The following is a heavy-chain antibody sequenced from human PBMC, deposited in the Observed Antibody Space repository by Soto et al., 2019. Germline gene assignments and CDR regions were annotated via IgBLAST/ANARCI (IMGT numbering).Heavy chain of an antibody. CDR3: ARDTSRGEYDY. D-gene: IGHD3-10*01. V-gene: IGHV1-18*01. CDR1: GYTFTSYG. J-gene: IGHJ4*02. Sequence: QVQLVQSGAEVKKPGASVKVSCKASGYTFTSYGISWVRQAPGQGLEWMGGINVYNGNTNYAQKLQGRVTMTTDTSTSTADLDLRSLRSDDTAVYFCARDTSRGEYDYWGQGTLVTVSS. CDR2: INVYNGNT.